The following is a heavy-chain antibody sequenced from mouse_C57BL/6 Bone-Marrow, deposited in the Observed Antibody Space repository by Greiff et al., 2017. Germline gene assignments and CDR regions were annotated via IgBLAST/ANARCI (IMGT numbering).Heavy chain of an antibody. CDR1: GYTFTSYW. Sequence: VQLQQPGAELVRPGSSVKLSCKASGYTFTSYWMDWVKQRPGQGLEWIGNIYPSDSETHYNQKFKDKATLTVDKSSSTAYMQLSSLTSEDSAVYYCAITTVVHYYAMDYWGQGTSVTVSS. V-gene: IGHV1-61*01. CDR3: AITTVVHYYAMDY. J-gene: IGHJ4*01. D-gene: IGHD1-1*01. CDR2: IYPSDSET.